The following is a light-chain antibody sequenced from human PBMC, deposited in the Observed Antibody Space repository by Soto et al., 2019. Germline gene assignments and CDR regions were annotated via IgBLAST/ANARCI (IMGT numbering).Light chain of an antibody. CDR3: QQYNDYWT. Sequence: EIVMTLSPATLSLTPGERVNLSCRASQSVSSNLAWDQQKPGQAPRLLIYGASTRVTGIPARFSGSGSGTEFTLTLSSLQSEDFADYYCQQYNDYWTFGQGTKVDIK. V-gene: IGKV3D-15*01. CDR1: QSVSSN. CDR2: GAS. J-gene: IGKJ1*01.